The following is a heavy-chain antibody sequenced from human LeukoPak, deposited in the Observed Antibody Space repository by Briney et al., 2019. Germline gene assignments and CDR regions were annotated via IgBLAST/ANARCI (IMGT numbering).Heavy chain of an antibody. V-gene: IGHV4-39*07. Sequence: SETLSLTCTVSGGSISSSSYYWGWIRQPPGKGLEWIGSIYYSGSTYYNPSLKSRVTISVDTSKNQFSLKLSSVTAADTAVYYCARDEESIYSSGWHYYFDYWGQGTLVTVSS. J-gene: IGHJ4*02. CDR1: GGSISSSSYY. D-gene: IGHD6-19*01. CDR3: ARDEESIYSSGWHYYFDY. CDR2: IYYSGST.